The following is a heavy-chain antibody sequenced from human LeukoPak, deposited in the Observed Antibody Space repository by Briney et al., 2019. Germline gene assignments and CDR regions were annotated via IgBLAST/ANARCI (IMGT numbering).Heavy chain of an antibody. J-gene: IGHJ6*02. CDR3: ASFLKDYYYYGMDV. Sequence: GASVKVSCKASGYTFTSYDINWVRQATGQGLEWMGWMNPNSGNTGYAQKFQGRVTMTRNTSISTAYMELSSLRSGDTAVYYCASFLKDYYYYGMDVWGQGTTVTVSS. CDR1: GYTFTSYD. V-gene: IGHV1-8*01. CDR2: MNPNSGNT. D-gene: IGHD2/OR15-2a*01.